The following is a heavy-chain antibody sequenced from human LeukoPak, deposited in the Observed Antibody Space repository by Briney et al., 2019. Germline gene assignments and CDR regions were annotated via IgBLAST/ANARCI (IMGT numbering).Heavy chain of an antibody. CDR3: ARGFYDSGGYSNCFDP. CDR1: GDSLSISY. CDR2: IYYPGTT. D-gene: IGHD3-22*01. V-gene: IGHV4-59*13. J-gene: IGHJ5*02. Sequence: SQTLSLTCTVSGDSLSISYWSCIPQPPGKTRECGGYIYYPGTTKYNTSLKSRVTMSINTAKNQFSLNLNSVTAADTAVYYCARGFYDSGGYSNCFDPWGQGTLVTVSS.